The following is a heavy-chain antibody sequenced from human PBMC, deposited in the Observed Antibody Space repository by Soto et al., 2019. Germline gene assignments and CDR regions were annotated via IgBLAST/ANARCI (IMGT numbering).Heavy chain of an antibody. CDR1: GGSFSGYY. J-gene: IGHJ5*02. V-gene: IGHV4-34*01. D-gene: IGHD3-16*02. CDR2: INHSGST. CDR3: ARRGGYYDYIWGSYRLLRWFDP. Sequence: QVQLQQWGAGLLKPSETLSLTCAVYGGSFSGYYWSWIRQPPGKGLEWIGEINHSGSTTYNPSLKSRVTLSVDTSKNQFSLKLSSVTAADTAVYYCARRGGYYDYIWGSYRLLRWFDPWGQGTLVTVSS.